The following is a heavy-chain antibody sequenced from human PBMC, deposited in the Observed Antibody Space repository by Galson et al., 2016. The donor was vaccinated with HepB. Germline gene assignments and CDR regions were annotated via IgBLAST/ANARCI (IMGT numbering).Heavy chain of an antibody. J-gene: IGHJ3*01. D-gene: IGHD1-26*01. Sequence: SLRLSCAASGFRVSSYYMTWVRQTPGKTLEWLSVIYTGGRPFYADSIQGRFTNSKDVSNNTTLLQMNSLRADDTAVYYCAGVQVGANVGGPFDLWGPGTSVTVSS. CDR1: GFRVSSYY. V-gene: IGHV3-53*01. CDR2: IYTGGRP. CDR3: AGVQVGANVGGPFDL.